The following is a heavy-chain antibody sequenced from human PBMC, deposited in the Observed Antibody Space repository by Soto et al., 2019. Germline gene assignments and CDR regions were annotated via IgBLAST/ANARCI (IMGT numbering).Heavy chain of an antibody. CDR1: GYTFTGYY. D-gene: IGHD6-6*01. J-gene: IGHJ6*02. V-gene: IGHV1-46*01. Sequence: GASVKVSCKASGYTFTGYYMQWVRQAPGQGLEWMGIINLSAGSTYYAQKFKGRVTMTRDTSTSTVYMELSSLGSEDTAVYYCARDLRIAARPKSHIGDVWGQGTTVTVSS. CDR3: ARDLRIAARPKSHIGDV. CDR2: INLSAGST.